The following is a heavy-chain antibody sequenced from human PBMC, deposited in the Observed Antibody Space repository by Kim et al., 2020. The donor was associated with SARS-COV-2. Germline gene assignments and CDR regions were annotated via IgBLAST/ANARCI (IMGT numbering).Heavy chain of an antibody. J-gene: IGHJ6*02. CDR3: ARAPIRFGPNGMDV. Sequence: SETLSLTCAVYGGSFSGYYWSWIRQPPGKGLEWIGEINHSGSTNYNPSLKSRVTISVDTSKNQFSLKLSSVTAADTAVYYCARAPIRFGPNGMDVWGQGTTVTVSS. CDR1: GGSFSGYY. D-gene: IGHD3-16*01. V-gene: IGHV4-34*01. CDR2: INHSGST.